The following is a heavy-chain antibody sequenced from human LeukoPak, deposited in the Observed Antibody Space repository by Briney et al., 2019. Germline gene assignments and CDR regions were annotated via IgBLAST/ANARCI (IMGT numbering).Heavy chain of an antibody. CDR3: ARDPPGIAASGTYY. CDR1: GFTFSSYW. D-gene: IGHD6-13*01. Sequence: GGSLRLSCAASGFTFSSYWMSWVRQAPGKGLEWVSLIYSRGGTSYADSVKGRFTISRDSSKNTLFLQMNSLRVEDTAVYYCARDPPGIAASGTYYWGQGTLVTVSS. CDR2: IYSRGGT. V-gene: IGHV3-53*01. J-gene: IGHJ4*02.